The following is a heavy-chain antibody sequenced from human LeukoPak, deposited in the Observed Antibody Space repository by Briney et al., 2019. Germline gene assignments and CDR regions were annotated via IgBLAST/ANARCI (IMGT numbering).Heavy chain of an antibody. J-gene: IGHJ4*02. D-gene: IGHD3-22*01. V-gene: IGHV1-18*01. CDR1: GYTFTSYG. CDR3: ARGNYYDSSGYYYELAPDY. Sequence: ASVKVSCKASGYTFTSYGISWVRQAPGQGLEWMGWISAYNGNTNYAQKLQGRVTMTRNTSISTAYMELSSLRSEDTAVYYCARGNYYDSSGYYYELAPDYWGQGTLVTVSS. CDR2: ISAYNGNT.